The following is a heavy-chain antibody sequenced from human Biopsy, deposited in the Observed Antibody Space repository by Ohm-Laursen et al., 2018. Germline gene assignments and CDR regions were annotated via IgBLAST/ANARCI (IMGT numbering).Heavy chain of an antibody. J-gene: IGHJ4*02. D-gene: IGHD2-15*01. Sequence: SLRLSCAASGFDFSDYSMSWVRQAPGKGLEWVSSVTTTSSYIYYADSVKGRFTISRDNAKNSLYLQMNSLRAEDTAVYYCARVYPPPGRRLVVVDGDFDCWGQGTRVTVSS. CDR3: ARVYPPPGRRLVVVDGDFDC. V-gene: IGHV3-21*01. CDR1: GFDFSDYS. CDR2: VTTTSSYI.